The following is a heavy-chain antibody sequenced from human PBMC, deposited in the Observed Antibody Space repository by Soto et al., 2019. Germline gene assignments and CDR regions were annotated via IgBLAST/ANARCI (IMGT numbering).Heavy chain of an antibody. CDR3: ARENSSGDYNWFDP. CDR2: IYYSGST. CDR1: GGSVSSGSYY. Sequence: SETLSLTCTVSGGSVSSGSYYWSWIRQPPGKGLEWIGYIYYSGSTNYNPSLKSRVTISVDTSKNQFSLKLSSVTAADTAVYYCARENSSGDYNWFDPWGQGTLVTVSS. V-gene: IGHV4-61*01. J-gene: IGHJ5*02. D-gene: IGHD3-10*01.